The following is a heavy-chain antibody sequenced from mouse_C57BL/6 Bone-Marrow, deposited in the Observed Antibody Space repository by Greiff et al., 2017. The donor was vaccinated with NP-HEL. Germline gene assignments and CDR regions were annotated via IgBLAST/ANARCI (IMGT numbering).Heavy chain of an antibody. Sequence: DVMLVESGGGLVQPGGSLKLSCAASGFTFSDYGMAWVRQAPRKGPEWVAFISNLAYSIYYADTVTGRFTISRENAKNTLYLEMSSLRSEDTAMYYCARHVTTVVARYFDVWGTGTTVTVSS. V-gene: IGHV5-15*01. D-gene: IGHD1-1*01. CDR3: ARHVTTVVARYFDV. CDR1: GFTFSDYG. J-gene: IGHJ1*03. CDR2: ISNLAYSI.